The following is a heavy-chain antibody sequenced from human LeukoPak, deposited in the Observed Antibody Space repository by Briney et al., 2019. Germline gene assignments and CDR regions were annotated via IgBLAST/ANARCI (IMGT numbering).Heavy chain of an antibody. D-gene: IGHD1-26*01. CDR2: IYYSGST. Sequence: NSSETLSLTCTVSGGSISSYYWSWIRQPPGKGLEWIGYIYYSGSTNYNPSLKSRVTISVDTSKNQFSLKLSSVTAADTAVYYCARARVGATPLIDYWGQGTLVTVSS. V-gene: IGHV4-59*01. CDR1: GGSISSYY. J-gene: IGHJ4*02. CDR3: ARARVGATPLIDY.